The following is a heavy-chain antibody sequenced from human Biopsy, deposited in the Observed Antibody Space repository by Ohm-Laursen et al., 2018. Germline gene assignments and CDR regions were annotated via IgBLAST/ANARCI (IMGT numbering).Heavy chain of an antibody. CDR2: IYYTGST. CDR3: ARDRDRRGWFDP. Sequence: SETLSLTCTVSRDSISNYYWTWIRQSPGKGLEWIGYIYYTGSTNYNPSLKSRVTMSVDTSKNKFSLRVSSVTAADTAVYYCARDRDRRGWFDPWGQGTLVTVSS. J-gene: IGHJ5*02. D-gene: IGHD1-14*01. CDR1: RDSISNYY. V-gene: IGHV4-59*12.